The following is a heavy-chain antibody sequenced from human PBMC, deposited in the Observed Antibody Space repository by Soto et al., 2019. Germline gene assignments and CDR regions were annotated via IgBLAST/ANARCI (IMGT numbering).Heavy chain of an antibody. CDR1: GESFSGYY. D-gene: IGHD3-3*01. Sequence: SETLSLTCAVYGESFSGYYWSWIRQAPGKGLEWIGEINHSGSTNYNPSLKSRVIISVDTSKNQFSLKLNSVTGADTAVYYCARSDFWSGCLDYWGQGTLVTVSS. V-gene: IGHV4-34*01. J-gene: IGHJ4*02. CDR2: INHSGST. CDR3: ARSDFWSGCLDY.